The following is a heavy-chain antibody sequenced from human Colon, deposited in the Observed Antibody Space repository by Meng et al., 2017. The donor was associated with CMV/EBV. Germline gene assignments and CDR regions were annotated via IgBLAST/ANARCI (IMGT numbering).Heavy chain of an antibody. V-gene: IGHV1-2*02. CDR1: GYPFIINY. J-gene: IGHJ4*02. Sequence: ASVQVSCKTSGYPFIINYIHWVRQAPGRGLEWMGWSNPNSGDTNYAQRFQDRVEMTRDTTVSTAYLDLTSLRSADTAVYYCATLSIYDSTISDFWGQETLVTVSS. CDR2: SNPNSGDT. D-gene: IGHD5/OR15-5a*01. CDR3: ATLSIYDSTISDF.